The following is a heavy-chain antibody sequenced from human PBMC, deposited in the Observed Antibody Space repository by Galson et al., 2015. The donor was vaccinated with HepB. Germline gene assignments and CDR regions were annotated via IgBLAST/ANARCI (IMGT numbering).Heavy chain of an antibody. V-gene: IGHV1-46*03. D-gene: IGHD6-13*01. CDR1: GYTFTRYY. J-gene: IGHJ5*02. CDR3: ARDGRSPHSSSWS. Sequence: SVKVSCKASGYTFTRYYMHWVRQAPGQGLEWMGIINPSGGSTSYAQKFQGRVTMTRDTSTSTVYMELSSLRSEDTAVYYCARDGRSPHSSSWSWGQGTLVTVSS. CDR2: INPSGGST.